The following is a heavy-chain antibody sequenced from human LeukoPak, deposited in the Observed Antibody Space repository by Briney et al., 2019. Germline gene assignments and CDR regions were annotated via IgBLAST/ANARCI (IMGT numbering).Heavy chain of an antibody. J-gene: IGHJ5*02. CDR2: INHSGST. CDR3: ARGLPRRARLTPLSSTKVRWFDP. Sequence: SETLSLTCAVYGGSFSGYYWSWIRQPPGKGLEWIGEINHSGSTNYNPSLKSRVTISVDTSENQFSLKLSSVTAADTAVYYCARGLPRRARLTPLSSTKVRWFDPWGQGTLVTVSS. D-gene: IGHD6-13*01. CDR1: GGSFSGYY. V-gene: IGHV4-34*01.